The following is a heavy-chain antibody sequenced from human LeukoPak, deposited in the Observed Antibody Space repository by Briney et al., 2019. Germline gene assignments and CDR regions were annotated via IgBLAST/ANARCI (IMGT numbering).Heavy chain of an antibody. Sequence: PGGSLRLSCAASGFTFSSYAMSWVRQAPGKGLEWVSAISGSGGSTYYADSVKGRFTISRDNSKNTLFLQMNSLRPEDTAVYYCATEQWLDGNAFDIWGQGTMVTVSS. CDR3: ATEQWLDGNAFDI. CDR1: GFTFSSYA. D-gene: IGHD6-19*01. J-gene: IGHJ3*02. CDR2: ISGSGGST. V-gene: IGHV3-23*01.